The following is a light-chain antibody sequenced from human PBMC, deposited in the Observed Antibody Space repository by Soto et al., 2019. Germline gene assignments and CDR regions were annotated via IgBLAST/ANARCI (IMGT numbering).Light chain of an antibody. CDR2: KAS. Sequence: DIQMTQSPSTLSGSVGDRVTIPCRASQTISSWLAWYQQQPGKAPKLLIYKASTLKSGVPSRFSGSGSGTEFTLTISSLQPDDFATYYCQHYNSYSEAFGQGTKVELK. V-gene: IGKV1-5*03. CDR3: QHYNSYSEA. J-gene: IGKJ1*01. CDR1: QTISSW.